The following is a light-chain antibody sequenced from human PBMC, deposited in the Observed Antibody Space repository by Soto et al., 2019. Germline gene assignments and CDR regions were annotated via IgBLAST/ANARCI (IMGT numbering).Light chain of an antibody. Sequence: DIQMTQSLSSLSASVGDRVTITCRASQSISTYINWYQQKPGKAPELLIYGASTLQTGVPSRFGGDESGKDFTLTISSLRPEDSATFYCQQSYSAPRSYGQGTKVDIK. CDR1: QSISTY. V-gene: IGKV1-39*01. CDR3: QQSYSAPRS. J-gene: IGKJ2*03. CDR2: GAS.